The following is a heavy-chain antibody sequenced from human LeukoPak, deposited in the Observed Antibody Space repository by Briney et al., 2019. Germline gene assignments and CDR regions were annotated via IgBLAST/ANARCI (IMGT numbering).Heavy chain of an antibody. CDR1: GGSISSSSHY. CDR3: ARQRTSGSASNLRVAQIDS. V-gene: IGHV4-39*01. J-gene: IGHJ4*02. CDR2: IYYSGST. Sequence: SETLSLTCTVSGGSISSSSHYWAWIRQSPGTGLGWTGSIYYSGSTYYNPSLKSRATISVDTSKNQISLKVSSVTAADSALYFCARQRTSGSASNLRVAQIDSWGQGTLVTVSS. D-gene: IGHD3-3*01.